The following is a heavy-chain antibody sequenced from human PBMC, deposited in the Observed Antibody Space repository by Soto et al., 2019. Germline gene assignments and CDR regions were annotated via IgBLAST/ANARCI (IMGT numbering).Heavy chain of an antibody. J-gene: IGHJ3*02. D-gene: IGHD3-10*02. Sequence: GGSLRLSCAASGFTFSSYAMSWVRQAPGKGLEWVSAISGSGGSKYYADSVKGRFNISRDNSKNTLYLQMNSLRAEDTAVYYCAKDLQYDVNSHDAFDIWGQGTMVTVSS. V-gene: IGHV3-23*01. CDR2: ISGSGGSK. CDR3: AKDLQYDVNSHDAFDI. CDR1: GFTFSSYA.